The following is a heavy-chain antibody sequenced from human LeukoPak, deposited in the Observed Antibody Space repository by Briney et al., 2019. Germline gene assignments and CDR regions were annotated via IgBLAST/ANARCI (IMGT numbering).Heavy chain of an antibody. V-gene: IGHV3-23*01. CDR1: GFSFSSYA. CDR2: ISGSGGST. CDR3: AKWADYYDSSGYYYE. J-gene: IGHJ4*02. Sequence: GGSLRLSCAASGFSFSSYAMTWVRQAPGKGLEWVSAISGSGGSTYYADSVKGRFTISRDNSKNTLYLQMNSLRAEGTAVYYCAKWADYYDSSGYYYEWGQGTLVTVSS. D-gene: IGHD3-22*01.